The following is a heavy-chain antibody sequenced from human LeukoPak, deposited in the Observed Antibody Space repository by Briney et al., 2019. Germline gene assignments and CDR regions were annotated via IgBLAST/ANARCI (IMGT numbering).Heavy chain of an antibody. Sequence: GGSLRLSCAASGFTFSSYGMHWVRQAPGKGLEWVAVIWYDGSNKYYADSVKGRFTISRDNSKNTLYLQMNSLRAEDTAVYYCAREKGYYGSGSYYDYWGQGTLVTASS. CDR2: IWYDGSNK. J-gene: IGHJ4*02. CDR3: AREKGYYGSGSYYDY. D-gene: IGHD3-10*01. V-gene: IGHV3-33*01. CDR1: GFTFSSYG.